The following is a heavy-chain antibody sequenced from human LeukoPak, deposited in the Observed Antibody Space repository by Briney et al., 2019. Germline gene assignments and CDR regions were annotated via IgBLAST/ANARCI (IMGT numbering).Heavy chain of an antibody. CDR2: ISYDGSNK. V-gene: IGHV3-30*03. CDR1: GFTFSSFG. CDR3: ARGGYCSGGTCSPVRY. J-gene: IGHJ4*02. Sequence: GGSLRLSCAASGFTFSSFGMHWVRQAPGKGLEWVAVISYDGSNKYYADSVKGRFTISRDDARSSLYLQMNSLRVEDTAVYYCARGGYCSGGTCSPVRYWGQGTLVTVSS. D-gene: IGHD2-15*01.